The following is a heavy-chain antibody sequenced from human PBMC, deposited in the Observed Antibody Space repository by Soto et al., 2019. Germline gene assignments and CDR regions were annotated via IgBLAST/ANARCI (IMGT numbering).Heavy chain of an antibody. CDR1: GGSFTSNNW. V-gene: IGHV4-4*02. CDR2: IDRTGST. J-gene: IGHJ4*02. Sequence: SETLSLTCAVSGGSFTSNNWWTWVRQPPGQGLEWIGEIDRTGSTNYNPSLKSRVTISLDKSENQFSLKVTSLTAADTAVYYCASRDPGTSVDYWGQGTLVTVSS. D-gene: IGHD1-7*01. CDR3: ASRDPGTSVDY.